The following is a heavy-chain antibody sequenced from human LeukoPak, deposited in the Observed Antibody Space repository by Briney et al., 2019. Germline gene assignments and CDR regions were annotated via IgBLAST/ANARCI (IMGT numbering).Heavy chain of an antibody. CDR2: ISASGGST. CDR3: AKDYFPHRDTMIVVVITPDY. V-gene: IGHV3-23*01. CDR1: GFTFSSSA. J-gene: IGHJ4*02. Sequence: GGSLRLSCAASGFTFSSSAMSWVRQVPGKGLEWVSGISASGGSTYYADSVKGRFTISRDNSKNTLYLQMNSLRAEDTAVYYCAKDYFPHRDTMIVVVITPDYWGQGTLVTVSS. D-gene: IGHD3-22*01.